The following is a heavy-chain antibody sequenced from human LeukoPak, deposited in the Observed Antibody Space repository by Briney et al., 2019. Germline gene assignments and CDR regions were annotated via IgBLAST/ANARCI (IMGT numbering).Heavy chain of an antibody. D-gene: IGHD1-1*01. Sequence: GGSLRLSCAASGFTFSSHAMTWVRQAPGKGLEWVARVKSKASGGTTEYAAVVKDRFTISRDDSRNTMYLQLDSLRTEDTALYYCVNIVRLNDVERWGRGTQVTVFS. V-gene: IGHV3-15*01. J-gene: IGHJ4*02. CDR2: VKSKASGGTT. CDR1: GFTFSSHA. CDR3: VNIVRLNDVER.